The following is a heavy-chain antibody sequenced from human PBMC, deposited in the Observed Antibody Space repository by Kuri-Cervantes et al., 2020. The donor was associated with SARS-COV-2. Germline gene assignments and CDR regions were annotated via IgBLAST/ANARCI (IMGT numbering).Heavy chain of an antibody. CDR3: AKDLGGYDRGAFDI. J-gene: IGHJ3*02. CDR1: GFTFSSYG. CDR2: IRYDGSNK. V-gene: IGHV3-30*02. Sequence: GESLKISCAASGFTFSSYGMHWVRQAPGKGLERVAFIRYDGSNKYYADSVKGRFTISRDNSKNTLYLQMNSLRAEDTAVYYCAKDLGGYDRGAFDIWGQGTMVTVSS. D-gene: IGHD5-12*01.